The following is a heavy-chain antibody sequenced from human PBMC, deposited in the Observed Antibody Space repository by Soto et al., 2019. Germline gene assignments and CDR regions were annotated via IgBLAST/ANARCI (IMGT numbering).Heavy chain of an antibody. CDR1: GFSLSTSGVG. D-gene: IGHD2-21*01. CDR3: ANETSGWRWLPDV. V-gene: IGHV2-5*01. CDR2: IYWNDDK. J-gene: IGHJ6*02. Sequence: XGPTLVNPTQTLTLTCSFSGFSLSTSGVGVGWIRQPPGKAPEWLGIIYWNDDKRYSPSLKTRVTITKDTSRNQVVLIMTSVEDDETATYYCANETSGWRWLPDVWGQGTTVTVSS.